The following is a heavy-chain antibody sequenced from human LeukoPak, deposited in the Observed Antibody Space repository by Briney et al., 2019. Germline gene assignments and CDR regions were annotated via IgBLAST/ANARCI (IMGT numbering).Heavy chain of an antibody. D-gene: IGHD6-19*01. V-gene: IGHV3-23*01. J-gene: IGHJ4*01. Sequence: PGGSLRLSCAASGFTFSNSAMSWVRQAPGKGLEWLSTLSGSGITTYYADSVKGRFTISRDNSKNTLYLQMNSLRAEDTAVYYCAKGIYSSGWSYFDYWGHGTLVTVSS. CDR2: LSGSGITT. CDR1: GFTFSNSA. CDR3: AKGIYSSGWSYFDY.